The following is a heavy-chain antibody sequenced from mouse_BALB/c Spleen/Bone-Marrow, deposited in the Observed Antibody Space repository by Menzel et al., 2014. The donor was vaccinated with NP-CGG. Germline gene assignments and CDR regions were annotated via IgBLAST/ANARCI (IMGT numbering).Heavy chain of an antibody. CDR3: ARGRDWFDY. Sequence: EVQGVETGGGLVQPGGSLKLSCAASGFTFSGYGMSWVRQTPDKGLELVATISGSGSSTYYPDSVKGRFTISRDNARNTLYLQMSSLKSEDTAMYYCARGRDWFDYWGQGTTLIFSS. CDR1: GFTFSGYG. CDR2: ISGSGSST. D-gene: IGHD3-3*01. V-gene: IGHV5-6-3*01. J-gene: IGHJ2*01.